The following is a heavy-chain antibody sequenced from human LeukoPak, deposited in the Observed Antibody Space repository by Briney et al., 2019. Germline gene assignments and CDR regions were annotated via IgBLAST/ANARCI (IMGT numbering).Heavy chain of an antibody. Sequence: SETLSLTCSVSGDSFTTYYWNWIRQPAGKGLEWIGRISTSGTTNYNPPLTSRVTMSVDTSKNQFSLKLTSVTAADTAVYYCAKSAYFHFDPWGQGTLVTVSS. CDR3: AKSAYFHFDP. V-gene: IGHV4-4*07. CDR1: GDSFTTYY. J-gene: IGHJ5*02. D-gene: IGHD1-26*01. CDR2: ISTSGTT.